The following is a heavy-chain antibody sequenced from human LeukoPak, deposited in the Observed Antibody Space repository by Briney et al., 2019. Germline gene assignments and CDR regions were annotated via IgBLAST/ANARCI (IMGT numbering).Heavy chain of an antibody. Sequence: SETLSLTCAVYGGSISSSSYYWGWIRQPPGKGLEWIGSIYYSGSTYYNPSLKSRVTISVDTSKNQFSLKLSSVTAADTAVYYCARQPIPRGYFFDYWGQGTLVTVSS. D-gene: IGHD5-18*01. CDR1: GGSISSSSYY. J-gene: IGHJ4*02. V-gene: IGHV4-39*01. CDR3: ARQPIPRGYFFDY. CDR2: IYYSGST.